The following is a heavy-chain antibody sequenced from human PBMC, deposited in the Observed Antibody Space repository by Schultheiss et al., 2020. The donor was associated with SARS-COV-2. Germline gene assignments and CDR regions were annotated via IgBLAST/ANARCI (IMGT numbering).Heavy chain of an antibody. J-gene: IGHJ4*02. Sequence: GGSLRLSCAASGFTFSSYSMNWVRQAPGKGLEWVSSISSSSSYIYYADSGKGRFTISRDNAKNSRYLQMNSLRAEDTAVYYCARDLDYDSSGYWDYWGQGTLVTVSS. CDR1: GFTFSSYS. CDR2: ISSSSSYI. CDR3: ARDLDYDSSGYWDY. D-gene: IGHD3-22*01. V-gene: IGHV3-21*01.